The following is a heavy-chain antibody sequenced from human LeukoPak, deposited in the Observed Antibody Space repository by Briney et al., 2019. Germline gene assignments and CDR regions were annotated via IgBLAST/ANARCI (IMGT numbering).Heavy chain of an antibody. Sequence: GGSLRLSCAASGFTVSSNYMSWVRQAPGKGLEWVSVIYSGGSTYYADSVKGRFTISRDNSKNTLYLQMNSLRAEDTAVYYCARDRPETLRSHLGIFGLDDYWGQGTLVTVSS. J-gene: IGHJ4*02. CDR2: IYSGGST. D-gene: IGHD7-27*01. CDR3: ARDRPETLRSHLGIFGLDDY. V-gene: IGHV3-53*01. CDR1: GFTVSSNY.